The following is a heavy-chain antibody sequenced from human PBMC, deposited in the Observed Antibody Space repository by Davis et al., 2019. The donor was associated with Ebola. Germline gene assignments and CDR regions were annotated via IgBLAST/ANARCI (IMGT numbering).Heavy chain of an antibody. D-gene: IGHD2-15*01. Sequence: SGPTLVKPTQTLTLTCTFSGFSLLTRATGVTWIRQSPGKALEWLSLIYWDDDKRYSPSLESRLTISKDTSKNHVVLTMTNLDPEDTGTYYCAHTRLRFPDSWGQGILVTVSS. CDR2: IYWDDDK. CDR3: AHTRLRFPDS. CDR1: GFSLLTRATG. J-gene: IGHJ4*02. V-gene: IGHV2-5*02.